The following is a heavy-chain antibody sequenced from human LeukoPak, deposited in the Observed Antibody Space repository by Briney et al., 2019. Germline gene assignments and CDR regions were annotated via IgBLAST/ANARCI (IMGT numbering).Heavy chain of an antibody. J-gene: IGHJ4*02. CDR2: ISGSGGST. CDR1: GFTFSSYA. V-gene: IGHV3-23*01. D-gene: IGHD1-14*01. CDR3: AKVSGKRSASTQTGYFDY. Sequence: GGSLRLSCAASGFTFSSYAMSWVRQAPGKGLEWVSAISGSGGSTYYADSVKGRFTISRDNSKNTLYLQMNSLRAEDTAVYYCAKVSGKRSASTQTGYFDYWGQGTLVTVSS.